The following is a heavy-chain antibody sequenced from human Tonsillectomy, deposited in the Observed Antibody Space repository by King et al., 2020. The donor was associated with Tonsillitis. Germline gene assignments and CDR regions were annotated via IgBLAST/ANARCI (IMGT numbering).Heavy chain of an antibody. J-gene: IGHJ6*02. D-gene: IGHD6-19*01. CDR3: AKVLTAVAGVAYYYGMDV. CDR2: TSNDGSNK. CDR1: GFTFSSYD. Sequence: VQLVESGGGVVQPGRSLRLSCAASGFTFSSYDMHWVRQAPGTGLEWVAVTSNDGSNKYYADSVKGRFTISRDNFKNTLYLQMNSLRAEETAVYYCAKVLTAVAGVAYYYGMDVWGQGTTVTVSS. V-gene: IGHV3-30*18.